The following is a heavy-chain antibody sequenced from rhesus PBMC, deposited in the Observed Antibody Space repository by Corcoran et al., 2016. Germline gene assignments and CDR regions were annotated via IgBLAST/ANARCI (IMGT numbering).Heavy chain of an antibody. D-gene: IGHD6-31*01. CDR1: GYRFTSYW. V-gene: IGHV5-2*01. CDR3: AKIAAAGGYFDY. CDR2: IYPSDSDT. Sequence: EVQLVQSGAEVKRPGESLKIPCKTSGYRFTSYWISWVRQMPGKGLEWMGAIYPSDSDTTYSPAFKGKVTISAETSISTAYLQWSSLKASDTATYYCAKIAAAGGYFDYWGQGVLVTVSS. J-gene: IGHJ4*01.